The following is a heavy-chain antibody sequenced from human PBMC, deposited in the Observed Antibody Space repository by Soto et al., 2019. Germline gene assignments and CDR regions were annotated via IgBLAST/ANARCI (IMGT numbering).Heavy chain of an antibody. J-gene: IGHJ5*02. CDR2: IDWDDDK. D-gene: IGHD6-13*01. CDR3: ARMVLAAAGPLGFDP. V-gene: IGHV2-70*01. CDR1: GFSPRTSGKC. Sequence: SGPTLVNPTPTPTLTCTLSGFSPRTSGKCVSWIRQPPGKALEWLALIDWDDDKYYSSSLKTRLTISKDTSKNQVVLTMTNMDPVDTATYYCARMVLAAAGPLGFDPWGQGTLVTVSS.